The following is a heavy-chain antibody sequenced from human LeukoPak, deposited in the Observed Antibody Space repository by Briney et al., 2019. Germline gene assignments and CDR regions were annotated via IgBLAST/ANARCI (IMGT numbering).Heavy chain of an antibody. CDR3: ARAIVVAGRFDY. CDR2: IYSSGST. J-gene: IGHJ4*02. CDR1: GVTVSSNY. Sequence: GGSLRLSCAASGVTVSSNYMSWVRQAPGKGLGWVSVIYSSGSTYYADSVKGRFTISRDNSKNSLYLQMNSPSAEDMAVSYCARAIVVAGRFDYWGQGTLVTVSS. V-gene: IGHV3-66*01. D-gene: IGHD6-19*01.